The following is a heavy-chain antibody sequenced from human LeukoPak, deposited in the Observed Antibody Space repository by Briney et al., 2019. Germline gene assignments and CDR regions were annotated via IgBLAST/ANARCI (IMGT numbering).Heavy chain of an antibody. D-gene: IGHD5-18*01. V-gene: IGHV4-38-2*02. CDR3: ASSVDTAWDY. CDR2: INHSGST. J-gene: IGHJ4*02. Sequence: SETLSLTCTVSGYSISSGYYWGWIRQPPGKGLEWIGNINHSGSTYYNPSLKSRVTITVDTSKNQFSLKLNSVTAADTAVYYCASSVDTAWDYWGQGTLVTVSS. CDR1: GYSISSGYY.